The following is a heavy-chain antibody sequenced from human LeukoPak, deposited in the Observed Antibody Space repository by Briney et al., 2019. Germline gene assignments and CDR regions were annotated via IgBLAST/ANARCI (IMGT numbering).Heavy chain of an antibody. CDR2: ISGSGGST. V-gene: IGHV3-23*01. D-gene: IGHD6-13*01. Sequence: PGGSLRLSCAASGFTFSSYAMSWVRQAPGKGMEWDSAISGSGGSTTYADSVKGRFTISRDNSKNTLYLQMNSLRAKDTAVYSCAKDAPPNQQLPQDAFDIWGQGTMVTVSS. CDR1: GFTFSSYA. J-gene: IGHJ3*02. CDR3: AKDAPPNQQLPQDAFDI.